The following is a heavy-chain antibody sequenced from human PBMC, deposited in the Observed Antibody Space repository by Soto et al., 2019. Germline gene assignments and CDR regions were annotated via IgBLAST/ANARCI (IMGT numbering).Heavy chain of an antibody. CDR2: ISGSGGST. Sequence: EVQLLESGGGLVQPGGSLRLSCAASGFTFSSYAMSWVRQAPGKGLEWVSAISGSGGSTYYADSVKGRFTISRDNSKNTLYLQMNSLRAEDTAVYYCAKAPSIAARREGNWFDPWGQGTLVTVSS. V-gene: IGHV3-23*01. CDR3: AKAPSIAARREGNWFDP. J-gene: IGHJ5*02. D-gene: IGHD6-6*01. CDR1: GFTFSSYA.